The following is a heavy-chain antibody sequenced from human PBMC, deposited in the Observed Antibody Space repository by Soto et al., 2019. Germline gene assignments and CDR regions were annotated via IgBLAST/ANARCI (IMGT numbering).Heavy chain of an antibody. CDR2: LHYSGST. J-gene: IGHJ4*02. CDR1: DVYISSYY. Sequence: PSETLSLTCTVSDVYISSYYWSWIRQSPGKGLEWIAYLHYSGSTNYNPSHKSRVTISVDTSKNQFSLKLSSVTAADTAVYYCARHSQWERNYYFDYWGQGALVTVSS. CDR3: ARHSQWERNYYFDY. D-gene: IGHD1-26*01. V-gene: IGHV4-59*08.